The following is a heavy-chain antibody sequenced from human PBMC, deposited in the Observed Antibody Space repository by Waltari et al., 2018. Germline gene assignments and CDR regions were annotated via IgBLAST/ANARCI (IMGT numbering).Heavy chain of an antibody. J-gene: IGHJ2*01. CDR2: SNSDGSST. D-gene: IGHD4-17*01. CDR3: ARGARRTSVTTGWWYFDV. Sequence: QAPGKGLGWVSRSNSDGSSTSYADSVKGRFTISKDNAKNTVYLQMNSLRAEDTAIYYCARGARRTSVTTGWWYFDVWGRGTLVTVSS. V-gene: IGHV3-74*01.